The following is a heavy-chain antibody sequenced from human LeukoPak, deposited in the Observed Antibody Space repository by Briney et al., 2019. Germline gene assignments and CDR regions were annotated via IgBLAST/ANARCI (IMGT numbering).Heavy chain of an antibody. Sequence: HSGGSLRLSCAASGFTFSSYAMSWVRQAPGKGLEWVSSVSGSGGSTYYADSVKGRFTISRDNSKNTLYLQMNRLRAEDTAAYYCAKGYSDWLSDFDYWGQGTLVTVSS. CDR2: VSGSGGST. CDR3: AKGYSDWLSDFDY. J-gene: IGHJ4*02. CDR1: GFTFSSYA. D-gene: IGHD3-9*01. V-gene: IGHV3-23*01.